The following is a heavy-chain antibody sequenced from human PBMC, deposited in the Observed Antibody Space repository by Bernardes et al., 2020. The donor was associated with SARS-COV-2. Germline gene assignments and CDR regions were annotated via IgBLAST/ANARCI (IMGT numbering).Heavy chain of an antibody. D-gene: IGHD3-16*01. CDR1: GLVFSNTD. Sequence: LSCRTSGLVFSNTDMAWVRQAPGKGLEWVATISAVRNTHYADSTLGRFTISRDDANNVVYLQMNSLRAEDTATYFCATELQYDDLYWGQGTRVTVSS. CDR3: ATELQYDDLY. J-gene: IGHJ4*02. CDR2: ISAVRNT. V-gene: IGHV3-53*01.